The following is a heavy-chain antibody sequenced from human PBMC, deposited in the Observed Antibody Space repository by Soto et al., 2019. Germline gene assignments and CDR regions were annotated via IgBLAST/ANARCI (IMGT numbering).Heavy chain of an antibody. J-gene: IGHJ6*02. D-gene: IGHD4-17*01. CDR1: GGSINYSY. CDR3: ARVNYGDYYYGMDV. V-gene: IGHV4-59*01. Sequence: NPSETLSLTCTVSGGSINYSYWTWIRQPPGKGLEWIGYISYTGSANYNASLKSRLTISVDTSKNQFSLKLSSVTAADTALYYCARVNYGDYYYGMDVWGQETTVTVSS. CDR2: ISYTGSA.